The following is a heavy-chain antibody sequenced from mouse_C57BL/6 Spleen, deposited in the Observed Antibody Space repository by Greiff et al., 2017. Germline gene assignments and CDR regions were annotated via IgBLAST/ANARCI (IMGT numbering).Heavy chain of an antibody. CDR3: ARESNYGSSYYFDY. V-gene: IGHV3-6*01. Sequence: EVQLQESGPGLVKPSQSLSLTCSVTGYSITSGYYWNWIRQFPGNKLEWMGYISYDGSNNYNPSLKNRISITRDTSKNQFFLKLNSVTTEDTATYYCARESNYGSSYYFDYWGQGTTLTVSS. D-gene: IGHD1-1*01. CDR1: GYSITSGYY. J-gene: IGHJ2*01. CDR2: ISYDGSN.